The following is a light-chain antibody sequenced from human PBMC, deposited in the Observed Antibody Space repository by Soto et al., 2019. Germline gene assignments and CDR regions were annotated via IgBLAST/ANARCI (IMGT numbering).Light chain of an antibody. V-gene: IGLV2-14*03. CDR3: CSRTTSHTYV. J-gene: IGLJ1*01. CDR2: HVT. Sequence: QSVLTQPASVSGSPGQTITISCTGTSSDVGAYNYVSWYQHHPGKAPKLMIYHVTYRPSGVSNRYSGSKSGNSASLTISGVQADDEADYYCCSRTTSHTYVFGSGTKVTVL. CDR1: SSDVGAYNY.